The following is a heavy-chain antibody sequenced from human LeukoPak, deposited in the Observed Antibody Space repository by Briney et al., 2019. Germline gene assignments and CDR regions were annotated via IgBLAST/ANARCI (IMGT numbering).Heavy chain of an antibody. CDR1: GITFSSYW. Sequence: PGGSLRLSCAASGITFSSYWMSWVRQAPGKGLEWVANIKQDGSEKYYVDSVKGRFTISRDNAKNSLYLQMNSLRAEDTAVYYCARNYGDYWTPPGHFDLWGRGTLVTVSS. J-gene: IGHJ2*01. CDR3: ARNYGDYWTPPGHFDL. V-gene: IGHV3-7*01. CDR2: IKQDGSEK. D-gene: IGHD4-17*01.